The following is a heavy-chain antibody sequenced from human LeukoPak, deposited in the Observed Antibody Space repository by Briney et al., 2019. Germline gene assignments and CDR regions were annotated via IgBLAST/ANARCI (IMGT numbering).Heavy chain of an antibody. D-gene: IGHD3-22*01. V-gene: IGHV3-23*01. CDR2: ISGSGGST. J-gene: IGHJ4*02. CDR3: AREYYDSSDYPRQHYFDY. Sequence: PGGSLRLSCAASGFTFSSYAMSWVRQAPGKGLEWVSAISGSGGSTYYADSVEGRFTISRDNSKNTLYLQMNSLRAEDTAVYYCAREYYDSSDYPRQHYFDYWGQGTLVTVSS. CDR1: GFTFSSYA.